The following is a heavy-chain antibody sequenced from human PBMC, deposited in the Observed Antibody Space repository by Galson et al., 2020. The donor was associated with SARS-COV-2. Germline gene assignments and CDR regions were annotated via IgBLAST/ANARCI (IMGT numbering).Heavy chain of an antibody. D-gene: IGHD2-15*01. CDR2: IFPDDSDT. J-gene: IGHJ4*02. Sequence: GESLKISCQGSGYNFPKYWIGWVRQMPGKGLEWMGMIFPDDSDTRYSPSFQGQVIMSADKSITTAYLQGNSLKASGTAMYYCVLQYCTGGSCYSLDNWGQGTLVTVSS. V-gene: IGHV5-51*01. CDR3: VLQYCTGGSCYSLDN. CDR1: GYNFPKYW.